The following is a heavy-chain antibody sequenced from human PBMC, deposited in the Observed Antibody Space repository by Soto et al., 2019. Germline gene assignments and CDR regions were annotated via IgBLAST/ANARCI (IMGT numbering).Heavy chain of an antibody. D-gene: IGHD2-15*01. CDR3: ARLYCSGGSCYGNFDY. J-gene: IGHJ4*02. Sequence: EVQLVESGGGLVQPGGSLRLSCAASGFTFSSYWMSWVRQAPGKGLEWVANINQVGSEKYDVDSVKCRFTISRDNAKNSLYLQMNSTRAEDTAGYYCARLYCSGGSCYGNFDYWGQGTLLTVSS. V-gene: IGHV3-7*01. CDR1: GFTFSSYW. CDR2: INQVGSEK.